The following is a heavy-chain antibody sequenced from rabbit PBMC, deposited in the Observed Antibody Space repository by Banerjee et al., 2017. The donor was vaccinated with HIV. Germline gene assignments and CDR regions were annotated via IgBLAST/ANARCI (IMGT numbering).Heavy chain of an antibody. J-gene: IGHJ6*01. CDR3: ARDLAGVIGWNFGL. D-gene: IGHD4-1*01. V-gene: IGHV1S45*01. CDR2: IYAGSSGST. CDR1: GFSFSGGYW. Sequence: QQQLVESGGGLVKPGASLTLTCKASGFSFSGGYWIYWVRPAPGKGLEWIACIYAGSSGSTYYASWAKGRFTISKTSSTTVTLQMTSLTAADTATYFCARDLAGVIGWNFGLWGPGTLVTVS.